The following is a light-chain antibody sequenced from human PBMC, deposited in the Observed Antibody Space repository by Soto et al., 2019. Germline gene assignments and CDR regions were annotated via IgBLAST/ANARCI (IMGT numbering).Light chain of an antibody. CDR2: WAY. CDR3: KQYSRSSGT. J-gene: IGKJ1*01. V-gene: IGKV4-1*01. Sequence: DIVMTQSPDSLAVSLGERATINCKSSQSVLYSSNNKNYLAWYQQKPGQPPKLLIYWAYTRESGVHDRFSGSGSGTDFTLTITTLEPEDSAVYYCKQYSRSSGTFGQGTKVDIK. CDR1: QSVLYSSNNKNY.